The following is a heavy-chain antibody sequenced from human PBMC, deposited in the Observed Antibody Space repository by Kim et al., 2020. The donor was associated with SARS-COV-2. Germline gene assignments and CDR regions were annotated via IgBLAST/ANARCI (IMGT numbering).Heavy chain of an antibody. D-gene: IGHD2-21*01. V-gene: IGHV4-59*13. CDR3: ARVMMVVDTPYYFDY. CDR2: IYYSGST. Sequence: SETLSLTCTVSGGSISSYYWSWIRQPPGKGLEWIGYIYYSGSTNYNPSLKSRVTISVDTSKNQFSLKLSSVTAADTAVYYCARVMMVVDTPYYFDYWGQGTLVTVSS. CDR1: GGSISSYY. J-gene: IGHJ4*02.